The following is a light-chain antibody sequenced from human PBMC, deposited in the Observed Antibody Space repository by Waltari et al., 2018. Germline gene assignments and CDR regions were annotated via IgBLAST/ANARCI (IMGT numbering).Light chain of an antibody. J-gene: IGLJ3*02. Sequence: SYVVTQPPSGSVAPGQTATITCEGDNLERKSVHWYQQNAGQAPVLVVYDDSDRPPGIPARLSGSNSGNTATLTIRRVEAGDEADYYCQLWDSRSNHLVFGGGTKLTVL. CDR2: DDS. CDR1: NLERKS. V-gene: IGLV3-21*02. CDR3: QLWDSRSNHLV.